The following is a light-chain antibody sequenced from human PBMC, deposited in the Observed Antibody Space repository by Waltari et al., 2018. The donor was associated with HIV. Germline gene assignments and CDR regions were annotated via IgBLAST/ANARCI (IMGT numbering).Light chain of an antibody. CDR1: QSVSVSY. V-gene: IGKV3-20*01. Sequence: ENGLKQLLGTLTLSAGEGAIISCRASQSVSVSYLAWYQQRPGQAPKLLNSATSSRPTSIPDRFSGSVSGTDFTLTITRLEPEDFAVYYCQQYGSSPGTFGQGTKVEIK. CDR3: QQYGSSPGT. J-gene: IGKJ1*01. CDR2: ATS.